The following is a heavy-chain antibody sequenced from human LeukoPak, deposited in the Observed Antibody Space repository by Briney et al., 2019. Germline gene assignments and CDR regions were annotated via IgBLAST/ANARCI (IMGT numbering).Heavy chain of an antibody. CDR1: GGSISSYY. CDR3: ARTSYYCSGGSCYHYYFDY. Sequence: SETLSLTCTVSGGSISSYYWSWIRQLVGRGLEWIGRIYTSGSTNYNPSLKSRVTMSVDTSKNQFSLKLSSVTAADTAVYYCARTSYYCSGGSCYHYYFDYWGQGTLVTVSS. J-gene: IGHJ4*02. D-gene: IGHD2-15*01. V-gene: IGHV4-4*07. CDR2: IYTSGST.